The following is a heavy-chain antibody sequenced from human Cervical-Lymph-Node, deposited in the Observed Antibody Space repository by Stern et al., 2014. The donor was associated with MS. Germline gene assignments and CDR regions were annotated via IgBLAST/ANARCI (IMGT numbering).Heavy chain of an antibody. Sequence: EVQLVESGGGLIQPGGSLRLSCAASGFTFSSYGMSWVRQTPGKRLEWVSSISGSGISTYYAESVKGRFTISRDNFKNTLYLQMNSLRVEDTALFYCVRGHYYERLDDWGQGTLVTVSS. CDR1: GFTFSSYG. CDR3: VRGHYYERLDD. V-gene: IGHV3-23*04. J-gene: IGHJ4*02. CDR2: ISGSGIST. D-gene: IGHD3-22*01.